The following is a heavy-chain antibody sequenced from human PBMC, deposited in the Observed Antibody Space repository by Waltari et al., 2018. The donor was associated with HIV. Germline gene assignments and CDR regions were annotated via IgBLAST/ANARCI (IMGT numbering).Heavy chain of an antibody. V-gene: IGHV3-74*01. CDR1: GFTFSSYW. J-gene: IGHJ6*02. CDR2: INRDGSTI. D-gene: IGHD3-10*01. CDR3: ARGQYYSMDV. Sequence: EVQLVESGGGLVQPGGSLILSCSASGFTFSSYWMHWVGQAAGKGLVWVSGINRDGSTIRYADSVKGRFTISRDNAKNTLYLQMNSLRAEDTALYYCARGQYYSMDVWGQGTTVTVSS.